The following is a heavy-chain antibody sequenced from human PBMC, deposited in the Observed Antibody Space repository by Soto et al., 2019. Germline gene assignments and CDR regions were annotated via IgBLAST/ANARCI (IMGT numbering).Heavy chain of an antibody. CDR2: INHSGST. D-gene: IGHD3-22*01. CDR3: ARDSIPIVVVVISSRVAWFDP. J-gene: IGHJ5*02. CDR1: GGSFSGYY. V-gene: IGHV4-34*01. Sequence: SETLSLTCAVYGGSFSGYYWSWIRQPPGKGLEWIGEINHSGSTNYNPSLKSRVTISVDTSKNQFSLKLNSVTAADTAVYYCARDSIPIVVVVISSRVAWFDPWGQGTLVTVS.